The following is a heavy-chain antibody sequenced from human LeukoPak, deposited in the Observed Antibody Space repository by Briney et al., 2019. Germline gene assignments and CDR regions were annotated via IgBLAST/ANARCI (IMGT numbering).Heavy chain of an antibody. CDR1: GGSISSYY. Sequence: PSETLSLTCTVSGGSISSYYWSWIRQPAGKGLEWIGRIYTSGSTNYNPSLKSRVTMSVDTSKNQFSLKLSSVTAADTAIYYCARHKGGAATVPLDAFDIWGQGTMVTISS. J-gene: IGHJ3*02. CDR2: IYTSGST. D-gene: IGHD6-25*01. V-gene: IGHV4-4*07. CDR3: ARHKGGAATVPLDAFDI.